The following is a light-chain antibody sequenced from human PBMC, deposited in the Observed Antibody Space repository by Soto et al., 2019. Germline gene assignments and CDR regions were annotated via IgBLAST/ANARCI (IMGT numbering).Light chain of an antibody. CDR1: QSVSSN. J-gene: IGKJ4*01. V-gene: IGKV3D-15*01. CDR2: GAS. CDR3: QQYSVWPIT. Sequence: EIVLTQSPATLSVSPGERAALSCRASQSVSSNLAWYQQKPGQPPRLLIFGASTRATGIPARFSGSGSEAEFTLTISSLQSEDFAVYYCQQYSVWPITFGGGTKVDIK.